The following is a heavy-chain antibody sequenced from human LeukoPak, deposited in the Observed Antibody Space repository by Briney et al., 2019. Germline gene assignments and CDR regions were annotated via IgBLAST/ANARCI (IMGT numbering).Heavy chain of an antibody. V-gene: IGHV1-46*01. D-gene: IGHD5-24*01. J-gene: IGHJ3*02. Sequence: ASVKVSCKASGYTFSNYYLHWVRQAPGQGLEWMGLINPTAGNTYYAQRFQGRVTMTRNTSTSTVYMELSSLRSEDTAVYYCARIRDGYNDAYDIWGQGTMDTVPS. CDR3: ARIRDGYNDAYDI. CDR1: GYTFSNYY. CDR2: INPTAGNT.